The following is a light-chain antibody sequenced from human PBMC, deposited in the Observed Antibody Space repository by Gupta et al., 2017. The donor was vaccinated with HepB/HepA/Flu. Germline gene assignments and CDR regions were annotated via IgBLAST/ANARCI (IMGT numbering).Light chain of an antibody. CDR2: DIS. CDR3: QQRSNWPLT. V-gene: IGKV3-11*01. CDR1: QTVSTY. Sequence: ELVLTQSPATLSLSPGDIATLSCRASQTVSTYLAWYQQKPGQSPRLIIYDISNRATGIPARFSGSGSGTDFTLTISSLEPEDFAVYFCQQRSNWPLTFGGGTKVEIK. J-gene: IGKJ4*01.